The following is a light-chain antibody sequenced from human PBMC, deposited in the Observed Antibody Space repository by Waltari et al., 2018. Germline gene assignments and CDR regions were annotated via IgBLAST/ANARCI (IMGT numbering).Light chain of an antibody. CDR3: ISFTTTSTWV. V-gene: IGLV2-18*02. J-gene: IGLJ3*02. Sequence: QSALTQPPSVSGSPGQSVTISCTGTNSDVGSHDRVSWFQQFPGTATKLRIDEVINRPSGVPDRFSASKSGNTASLTISGLQGEDEGDYYCISFTTTSTWVFGGGTKVTVL. CDR1: NSDVGSHDR. CDR2: EVI.